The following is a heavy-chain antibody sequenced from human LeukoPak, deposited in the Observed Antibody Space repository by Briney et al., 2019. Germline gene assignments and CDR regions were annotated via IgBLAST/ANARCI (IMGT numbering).Heavy chain of an antibody. CDR2: IYYRGST. CDR3: ARESKWGVAVAGHYYYGMDV. V-gene: IGHV4-61*01. Sequence: SETLSLTCSVSGGSVSSGSYYWSWIRQPPGRGLEWIGYIYYRGSTNYNPSLKSRVTISVDTSKNQFSLKLSSVTAADTAVYYCARESKWGVAVAGHYYYGMDVWGQGTTVTVSS. CDR1: GGSVSSGSYY. D-gene: IGHD6-19*01. J-gene: IGHJ6*02.